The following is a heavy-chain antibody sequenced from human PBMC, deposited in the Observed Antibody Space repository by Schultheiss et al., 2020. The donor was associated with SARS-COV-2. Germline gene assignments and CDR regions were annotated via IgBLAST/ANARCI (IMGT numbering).Heavy chain of an antibody. V-gene: IGHV4-31*03. J-gene: IGHJ4*02. CDR1: GGAITSGDYY. CDR3: ARRIAARPYRY. CDR2: IYYSGRT. D-gene: IGHD6-6*01. Sequence: SETLSLTCTVSGGAITSGDYYWNWLRQHPGKGLEWIGYIYYSGRTDYNSSLKSRVTISVDTSKNQFSLKLSSVTAADTAVYYCARRIAARPYRYWGQGTLVTVSS.